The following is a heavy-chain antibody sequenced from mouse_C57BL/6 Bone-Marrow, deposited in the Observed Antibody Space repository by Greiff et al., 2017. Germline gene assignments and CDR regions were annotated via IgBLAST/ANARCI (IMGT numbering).Heavy chain of an antibody. Sequence: QVQLQQSGAELVKPGASVKMSCKASGYTFTTYPIEWMKQNHGKSLEWIGNFHPYNDDTKYNEKFKGKATLTVEKSSSTVYLALSRLTSDDSAVYYCARNYYGSSGDWYFDVWGTGTTVTVSS. D-gene: IGHD1-1*01. V-gene: IGHV1-47*01. J-gene: IGHJ1*03. CDR2: FHPYNDDT. CDR3: ARNYYGSSGDWYFDV. CDR1: GYTFTTYP.